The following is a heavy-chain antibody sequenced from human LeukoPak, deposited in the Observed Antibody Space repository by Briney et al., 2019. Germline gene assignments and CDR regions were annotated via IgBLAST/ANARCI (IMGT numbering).Heavy chain of an antibody. CDR3: ARGGYYYDSTGSGGRVIDY. Sequence: PGGSLRLSCVAAAFTFTRLGMKWDRQAPGKGLEWVSYISSSSSTIYYADSVKGRFTISRDNAKNSLYLQMNSLRDEDTAMYYCARGGYYYDSTGSGGRVIDYWGQGSLVTVSS. D-gene: IGHD3-22*01. CDR2: ISSSSSTI. J-gene: IGHJ4*02. V-gene: IGHV3-48*02. CDR1: AFTFTRLG.